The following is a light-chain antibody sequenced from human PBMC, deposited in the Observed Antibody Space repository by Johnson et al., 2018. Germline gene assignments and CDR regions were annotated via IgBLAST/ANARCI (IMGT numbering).Light chain of an antibody. CDR2: YNN. CDR1: LSPLLPPS. V-gene: IGLV1-51*01. Sequence: PLSFSFLLSPLLPPSFSSYHHLPLPAPKLLLSYNNKRPSVIPDRFSGSTSGTSATLGITALQHGDEADYYCGTWDSSLSAGNVFGTGTKVTVL. CDR3: GTWDSSLSAGNV. J-gene: IGLJ1*01.